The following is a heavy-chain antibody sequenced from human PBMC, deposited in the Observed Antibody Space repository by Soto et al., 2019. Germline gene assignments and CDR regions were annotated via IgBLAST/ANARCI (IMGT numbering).Heavy chain of an antibody. CDR3: AKGRITMIVVVTGDAFDI. CDR1: GFTFDDYA. Sequence: LRLSCAASGFTFDDYAMHWVRQAPGKGLEWVSGISWNSGSIGYADSVKGRFTISRDNAKNSLYLQMNSLRAEDTALYYCAKGRITMIVVVTGDAFDIWGQGTMVTVSS. CDR2: ISWNSGSI. D-gene: IGHD3-22*01. V-gene: IGHV3-9*01. J-gene: IGHJ3*02.